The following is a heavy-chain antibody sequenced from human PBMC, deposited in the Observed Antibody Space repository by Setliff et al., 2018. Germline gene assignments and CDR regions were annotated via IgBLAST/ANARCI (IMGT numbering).Heavy chain of an antibody. CDR3: ARARIAVAGSDLDY. J-gene: IGHJ4*02. CDR2: IGLYSGET. Sequence: GASVKVSCKASGYTFSTHGISWVRQAPGRGLEWLAWIGLYSGETNFALNIRDRLTMTTDISTTTVYMELRGLTSDDTAVYYCARARIAVAGSDLDYWGQGTLGTVSS. V-gene: IGHV1-18*04. CDR1: GYTFSTHG. D-gene: IGHD6-19*01.